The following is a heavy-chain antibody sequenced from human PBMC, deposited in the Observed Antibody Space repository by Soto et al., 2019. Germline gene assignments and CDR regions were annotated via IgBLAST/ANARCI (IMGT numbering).Heavy chain of an antibody. CDR1: GGSISSYY. Sequence: SSETLSLTCTVSGGSISSYYWSWIRQPPGKGLEWIGYIYCSGSTNYNPSLKSRVTISVDTSKNQFSLKLSSVTAADTAVDYCAREGGDYDDAFDIWGQGTMVTVSS. CDR2: IYCSGST. V-gene: IGHV4-59*01. D-gene: IGHD4-17*01. CDR3: AREGGDYDDAFDI. J-gene: IGHJ3*02.